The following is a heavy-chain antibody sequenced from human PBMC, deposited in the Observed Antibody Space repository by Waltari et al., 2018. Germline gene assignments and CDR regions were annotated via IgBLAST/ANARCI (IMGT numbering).Heavy chain of an antibody. Sequence: QVQLQQWGAGLLKPSETLSLTCAVYGGAFSGYYWSWIRQPPGKGLEWIGEIKHSGSTNYNPSLKRRVTISVDTSKNQFSLKLSSVTAADTAVYYCARGTGRVVVAATPYHWYFDLWGRGTLVTVSS. CDR2: IKHSGST. V-gene: IGHV4-34*01. CDR1: GGAFSGYY. D-gene: IGHD2-15*01. J-gene: IGHJ2*01. CDR3: ARGTGRVVVAATPYHWYFDL.